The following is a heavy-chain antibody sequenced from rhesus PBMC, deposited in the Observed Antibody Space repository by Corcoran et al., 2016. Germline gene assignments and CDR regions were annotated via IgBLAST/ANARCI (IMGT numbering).Heavy chain of an antibody. CDR2: IYGSGSST. J-gene: IGHJ4*01. Sequence: QLQLQESGPGLVKPSETLSVTCAVSGGSIRSSYWSWIRQAPGKGLEWIGYIYGSGSSTNYNPSLKSRVTLSVDTSKNQLSLKLSSVTAADTAVYYCATRQGSGSYSTYYYFDYWGQGVLVTVSS. CDR3: ATRQGSGSYSTYYYFDY. D-gene: IGHD2-27*01. V-gene: IGHV4-169*01. CDR1: GGSIRSSY.